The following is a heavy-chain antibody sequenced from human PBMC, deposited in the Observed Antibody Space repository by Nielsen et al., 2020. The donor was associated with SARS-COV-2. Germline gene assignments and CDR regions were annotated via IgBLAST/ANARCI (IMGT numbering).Heavy chain of an antibody. CDR2: VIPLFGTA. CDR3: ARGKAWIQLAHDAFDL. Sequence: SVKVSCKVSGGTFSTSVFSWIRQAPGQGLEWMGGVIPLFGTADYPQKFQGRVTITADESTTTAHMELSSLGSDDTAVYYCARGKAWIQLAHDAFDLWGQGTMVTVSS. CDR1: GGTFSTSV. J-gene: IGHJ3*01. V-gene: IGHV1-69*13. D-gene: IGHD1-1*01.